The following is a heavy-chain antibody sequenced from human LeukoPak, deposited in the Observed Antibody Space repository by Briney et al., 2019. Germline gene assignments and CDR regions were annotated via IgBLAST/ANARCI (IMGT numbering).Heavy chain of an antibody. CDR2: ISGSGGST. D-gene: IGHD6-13*01. J-gene: IGHJ5*02. CDR3: AKVIFVRMRQQLVQGWFDP. CDR1: GFTFSSYA. V-gene: IGHV3-23*01. Sequence: GGSLRLSCAASGFTFSSYAMSWVRQAPGKGLEWVSAISGSGGSTYYADSVKGRFTISRDNSKNTLYLQMNSLRAEDTAVCYCAKVIFVRMRQQLVQGWFDPWGQGTLVTVSS.